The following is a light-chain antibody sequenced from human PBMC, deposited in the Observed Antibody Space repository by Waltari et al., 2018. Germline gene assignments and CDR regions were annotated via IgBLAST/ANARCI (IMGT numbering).Light chain of an antibody. J-gene: IGKJ4*01. Sequence: DIQMTQSPSSLSASVGDRVTITCRASQDISDSLNWYQQRPGKAPKLLIYDVSNLEIGVPSRFSARGSGTDCTFTISSLQTEDIGTYYCQQYDKLPLTFGGGTKVEIK. CDR2: DVS. V-gene: IGKV1-33*01. CDR3: QQYDKLPLT. CDR1: QDISDS.